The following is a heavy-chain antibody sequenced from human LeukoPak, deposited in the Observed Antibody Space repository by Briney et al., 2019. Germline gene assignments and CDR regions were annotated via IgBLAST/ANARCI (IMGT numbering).Heavy chain of an antibody. CDR1: GFTFSSYW. D-gene: IGHD3-3*01. J-gene: IGHJ3*01. V-gene: IGHV3-7*01. Sequence: GGSLRLSCAASGFTFSSYWMSWIRQAPGKGLEWVANIKEDGSEKYYVDSVKGRFTISRDNAKNSLYLQMNSLRAEDTAVYYCARDAAFGVVITGAFDLWGQGPMGTVSS. CDR3: ARDAAFGVVITGAFDL. CDR2: IKEDGSEK.